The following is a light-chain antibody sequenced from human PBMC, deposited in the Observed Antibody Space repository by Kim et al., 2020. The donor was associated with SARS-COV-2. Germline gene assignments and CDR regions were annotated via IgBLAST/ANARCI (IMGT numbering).Light chain of an antibody. CDR1: QSITNG. Sequence: DIQMTQSPSSLSASVGDRVTITCRASQSITNGLGWYQQKPGKGPKRLIYAASSLQSGVPSRFSGSGSGTDFTLTIGSLQPEDSATYYCLQHSSTPCIFGQGTRREI. J-gene: IGKJ2*02. CDR2: AAS. CDR3: LQHSSTPCI. V-gene: IGKV1-17*01.